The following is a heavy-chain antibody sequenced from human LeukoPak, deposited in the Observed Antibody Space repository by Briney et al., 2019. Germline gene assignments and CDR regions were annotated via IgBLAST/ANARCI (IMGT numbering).Heavy chain of an antibody. CDR2: MNPNSGNT. CDR3: AREGIVGATLSFDY. J-gene: IGHJ4*02. Sequence: ASVKVSCKASGYTFTSYDINWVRQATGQGLEWMGWMNPNSGNTGYAQKFQGRVTMTRNTSISTAYMELSSLRSEDTAVYYCAREGIVGATLSFDYWGQGTLVTVSS. CDR1: GYTFTSYD. V-gene: IGHV1-8*01. D-gene: IGHD1-26*01.